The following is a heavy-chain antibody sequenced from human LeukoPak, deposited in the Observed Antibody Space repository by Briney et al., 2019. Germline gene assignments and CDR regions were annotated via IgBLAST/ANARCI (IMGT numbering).Heavy chain of an antibody. D-gene: IGHD2-2*01. Sequence: GGSLRLSCAASGFTFSSYAMSWVRQAPGKGLEWVSAISGSGGSTYYADSVKGRFTISRDNPKNTLYLQMNSLRAEDTAVYYCAKAVFADRIIVVVPAALDYWGQGTLVTVSS. CDR1: GFTFSSYA. J-gene: IGHJ4*02. V-gene: IGHV3-23*01. CDR2: ISGSGGST. CDR3: AKAVFADRIIVVVPAALDY.